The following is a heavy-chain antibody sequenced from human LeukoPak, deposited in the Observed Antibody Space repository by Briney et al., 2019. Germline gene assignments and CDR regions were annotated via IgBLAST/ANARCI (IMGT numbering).Heavy chain of an antibody. D-gene: IGHD3-22*01. Sequence: PGGSLRLSCAASGFTFSSYAMSWVRQAPGKGLEWVSAISGSGGSTYYADSVKGRFTISRDNSKNTLYLQMNSLRAEDTAVYYCAKDSLDYYDSSGYDYDYWAREPWSPSPQ. CDR3: AKDSLDYYDSSGYDYDY. CDR2: ISGSGGST. V-gene: IGHV3-23*01. CDR1: GFTFSSYA. J-gene: IGHJ4*02.